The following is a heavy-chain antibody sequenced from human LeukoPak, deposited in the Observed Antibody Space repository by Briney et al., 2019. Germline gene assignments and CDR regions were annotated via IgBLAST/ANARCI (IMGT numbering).Heavy chain of an antibody. CDR3: ASYNWNDSRFDY. D-gene: IGHD1-20*01. V-gene: IGHV4-39*07. Sequence: SETLSLTCTVSGGSISSSSYYWGWIRQPPGKGLEWIGSIYYSGSTYYNPSLKSRVTKSVDTSKNQFSLKLSSVTAADTAVYYCASYNWNDSRFDYWGQGTLVTVSS. J-gene: IGHJ4*02. CDR1: GGSISSSSYY. CDR2: IYYSGST.